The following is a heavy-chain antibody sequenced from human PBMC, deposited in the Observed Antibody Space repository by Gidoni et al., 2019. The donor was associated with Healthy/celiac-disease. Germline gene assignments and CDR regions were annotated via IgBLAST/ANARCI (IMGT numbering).Heavy chain of an antibody. V-gene: IGHV4-30-4*01. Sequence: QVQLQESGPGLVKPSQTLSLTCTVPGGSIRSGDYYWSWIRQPPGKGLEWIGYIYYSGSTYYNPSLKSRVTISVDTSKNQFSLKLSSVTAADTAVYYCAREEAWFRETTYYYYGMDVWGQGTTVTVSS. D-gene: IGHD3-10*01. CDR3: AREEAWFRETTYYYYGMDV. CDR2: IYYSGST. CDR1: GGSIRSGDYY. J-gene: IGHJ6*02.